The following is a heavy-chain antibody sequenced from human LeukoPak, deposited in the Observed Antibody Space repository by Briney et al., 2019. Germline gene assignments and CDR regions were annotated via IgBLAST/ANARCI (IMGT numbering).Heavy chain of an antibody. CDR1: GYTFTSYG. CDR2: ISAYNGNT. V-gene: IGHV1-18*01. J-gene: IGHJ4*02. CDR3: ARVAGPTITRMNY. D-gene: IGHD5-12*01. Sequence: ASVKVSCKASGYTFTSYGISWVRQAPGQGLEWMGWISAYNGNTNYAQKLQGRVTMTTDTSTSTAHMELRSLRSDDTAVYYCARVAGPTITRMNYWGQGTLVTVSS.